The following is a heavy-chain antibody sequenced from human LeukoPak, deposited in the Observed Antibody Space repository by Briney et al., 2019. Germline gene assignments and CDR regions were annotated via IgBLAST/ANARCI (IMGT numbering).Heavy chain of an antibody. CDR2: INQRESAI. V-gene: IGHV3-7*01. CDR1: GFTFSNYW. CDR3: AKLLRDVTIYDF. J-gene: IGHJ1*01. D-gene: IGHD3/OR15-3a*01. Sequence: GGSLRLTCAASGFTFSNYWMSWVRQAPGKGREWVASINQRESAIFYVDSVRGRFTVSRDNAKNSLFLQMNSLRADDTAFYYCAKLLRDVTIYDFWGPGALVTVSS.